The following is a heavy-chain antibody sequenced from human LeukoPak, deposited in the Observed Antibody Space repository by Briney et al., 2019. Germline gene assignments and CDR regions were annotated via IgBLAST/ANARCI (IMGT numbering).Heavy chain of an antibody. CDR1: GFTFSRHD. V-gene: IGHV3-30*03. CDR2: ISYDGSNK. J-gene: IGHJ4*02. CDR3: ARGLIAVAFNFDY. D-gene: IGHD6-19*01. Sequence: PGGSLRLSCSASGFTFSRHDMNWVRQAPGKGLEWVAVISYDGSNKYYADSVKGRFTISRDNSKNTLYLQMNSLRTEDTAVYYCARGLIAVAFNFDYWGQGALVTVSS.